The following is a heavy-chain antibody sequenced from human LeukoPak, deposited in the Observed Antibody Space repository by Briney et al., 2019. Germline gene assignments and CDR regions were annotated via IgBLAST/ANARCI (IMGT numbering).Heavy chain of an antibody. J-gene: IGHJ4*02. Sequence: GASVKVSCKASGYSFTGYYLHWVRQAPGQGLEWMGRTNPNSGGPNFAQNFQGRVTMTRDTSITTAYMELSGLRSDDTAVYYCAREYSYGYYFDSWGQGTLVTVSS. CDR1: GYSFTGYY. CDR3: AREYSYGYYFDS. CDR2: TNPNSGGP. D-gene: IGHD5-18*01. V-gene: IGHV1-2*06.